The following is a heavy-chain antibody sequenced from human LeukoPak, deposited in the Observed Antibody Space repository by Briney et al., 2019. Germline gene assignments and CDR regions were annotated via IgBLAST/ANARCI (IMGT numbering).Heavy chain of an antibody. D-gene: IGHD3-16*02. J-gene: IGHJ6*03. CDR1: GGSIGTYY. CDR2: IYVTGT. CDR3: ARHIGGGIEDMDV. V-gene: IGHV4-59*08. Sequence: SETLSLACTVSGGSIGTYYWSWIRQSPGKRLEWIGYIYVTGTRYNPYLQSRVTISVDRSRNQFFLKRSSVTAADTAVYYCARHIGGGIEDMDVWGKGTKVIVSS.